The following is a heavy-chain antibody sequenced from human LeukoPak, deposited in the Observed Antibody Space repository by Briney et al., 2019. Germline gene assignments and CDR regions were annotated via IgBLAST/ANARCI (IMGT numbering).Heavy chain of an antibody. D-gene: IGHD2-2*01. V-gene: IGHV4-61*02. CDR1: GGSISSGSYY. J-gene: IGHJ5*02. CDR2: IYTSGST. CDR3: ARAVVPGRAWFDP. Sequence: PSQTLSLTCTVSGGSISSGSYYWSWIRQPAGKGLEWIGRIYTSGSTNYNPSLKSRVTMSVDTSKNQFSLKLSSVTAADTAVYYCARAVVPGRAWFDPWGQGTLVTVSS.